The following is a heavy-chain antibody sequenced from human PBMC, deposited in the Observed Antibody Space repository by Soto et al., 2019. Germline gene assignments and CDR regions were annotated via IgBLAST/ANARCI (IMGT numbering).Heavy chain of an antibody. CDR1: GGSISSSPYF. CDR2: IYYSGST. Sequence: QLQLQESGPGLVKPSETLSLICTVSGGSISSSPYFWGWIRQPPGRGLEWIGNIYYSGSTHYNPSLKSRVTISVDTSKNQFSLKLISVTAADTAVYYCARRGRIAVAGNFDSWGQGTLVTVSS. J-gene: IGHJ4*02. CDR3: ARRGRIAVAGNFDS. V-gene: IGHV4-39*01. D-gene: IGHD6-19*01.